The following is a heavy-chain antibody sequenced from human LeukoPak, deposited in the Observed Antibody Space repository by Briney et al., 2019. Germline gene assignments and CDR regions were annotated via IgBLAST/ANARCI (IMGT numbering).Heavy chain of an antibody. CDR3: ARWGVWELLQLDY. D-gene: IGHD1-26*01. J-gene: IGHJ4*02. CDR1: GYTFTGYY. V-gene: IGHV1-2*02. Sequence: RASVKVSCKASGYTFTGYYMHWVRQAPGQGLEWMGWINPNSGGTNYAQKFQGRVTITRDTSASTAYMELSSLRSEDTAVYYCARWGVWELLQLDYWGQGTLVTVSS. CDR2: INPNSGGT.